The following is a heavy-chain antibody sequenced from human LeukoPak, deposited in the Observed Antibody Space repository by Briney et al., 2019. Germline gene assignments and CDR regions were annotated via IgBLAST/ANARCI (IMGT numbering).Heavy chain of an antibody. Sequence: IPSQTLSLTCTVSGDSISSGSHYWSWIRQPAGKGLEWIGRIFTTGSTIYNPSLKSRVTISVDTSKNQFSLRLSSVTAADTAVYYCARGSRNSYGLSWSWFDPWGQGTLVTVSS. CDR1: GDSISSGSHY. CDR2: IFTTGST. J-gene: IGHJ5*02. CDR3: ARGSRNSYGLSWSWFDP. V-gene: IGHV4-61*02. D-gene: IGHD5-18*01.